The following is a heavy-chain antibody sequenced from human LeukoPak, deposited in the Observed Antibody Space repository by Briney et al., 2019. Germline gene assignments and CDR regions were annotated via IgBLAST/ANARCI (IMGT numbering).Heavy chain of an antibody. Sequence: SETLSLACTVSGGSISSSSYYWGWIRQPPGKGLEWIGSIYYSGSTYYNPSLKSRVTISVDTSKNQFSLKLSSVTAADTAVYYCAGHSPRYCSSTSCYPWGQGTLVTVSS. CDR1: GGSISSSSYY. D-gene: IGHD2-2*01. CDR2: IYYSGST. J-gene: IGHJ5*02. V-gene: IGHV4-39*07. CDR3: AGHSPRYCSSTSCYP.